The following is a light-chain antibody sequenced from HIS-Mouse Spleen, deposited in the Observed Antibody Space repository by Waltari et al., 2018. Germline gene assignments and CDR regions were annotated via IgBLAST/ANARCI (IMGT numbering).Light chain of an antibody. Sequence: SYELTQPPSVSVSPGQTARITCSGDAFPTQYAYLYQQKSGQAPVLVIYEDSKRPSGIPERFSGSSSGTMATLTISGAQVEDEADYYCYSIDSSGNHRVFGGGTKLTVL. J-gene: IGLJ2*01. CDR1: AFPTQY. CDR3: YSIDSSGNHRV. V-gene: IGLV3-10*01. CDR2: EDS.